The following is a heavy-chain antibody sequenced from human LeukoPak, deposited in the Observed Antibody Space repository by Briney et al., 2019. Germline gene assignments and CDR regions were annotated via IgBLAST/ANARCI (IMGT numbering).Heavy chain of an antibody. CDR1: GGSISSGSYY. D-gene: IGHD5-18*01. V-gene: IGHV4-61*02. Sequence: NPSQTLSLTCTVSGGSISSGSYYWSWIRQPAGKGLEWIGRIYTSGSTNYNPSLKSRVTISVDTSKNQFSLKLSSVTAADTAVYYCARYSYGYNWFDPWGQGTLVTVSS. CDR2: IYTSGST. J-gene: IGHJ5*02. CDR3: ARYSYGYNWFDP.